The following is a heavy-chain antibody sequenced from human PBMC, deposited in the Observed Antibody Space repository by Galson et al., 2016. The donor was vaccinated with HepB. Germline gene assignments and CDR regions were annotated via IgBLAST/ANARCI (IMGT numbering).Heavy chain of an antibody. D-gene: IGHD2-15*01. Sequence: SLRLSCAASGFTVSTNYMSWVRQAPGKGLEWVSVIYSGGSASYADPVKGRFTISRDNSKNTLYLQMNSLRPEDTAVYFCARDPLYCSGGSCIPYYYDYWGQGTMVTVSS. V-gene: IGHV3-53*01. CDR1: GFTVSTNY. CDR3: ARDPLYCSGGSCIPYYYDY. J-gene: IGHJ3*01. CDR2: IYSGGSA.